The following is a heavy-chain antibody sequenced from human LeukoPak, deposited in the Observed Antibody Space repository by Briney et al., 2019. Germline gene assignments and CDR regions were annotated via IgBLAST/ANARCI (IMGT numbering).Heavy chain of an antibody. Sequence: GGSLRHSRAASGFTFSSYSMNWVRQAPGKGLEWISYISSSGSSIYYTDSVKGRFTISRDNAKNSLYLQMHSLRDEDTAVYYCVRGGNYGYLWDAFDGWGRARMVTISS. V-gene: IGHV3-48*02. J-gene: IGHJ3*01. CDR1: GFTFSSYS. CDR2: ISSSGSSI. CDR3: VRGGNYGYLWDAFDG. D-gene: IGHD5-18*01.